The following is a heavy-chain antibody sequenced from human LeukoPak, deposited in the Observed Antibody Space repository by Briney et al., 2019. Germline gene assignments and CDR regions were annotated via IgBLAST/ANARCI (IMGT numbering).Heavy chain of an antibody. J-gene: IGHJ4*02. CDR2: ISGSGGST. V-gene: IGHV3-23*01. D-gene: IGHD3-10*01. Sequence: GGSLRLSCAVSGFTFSGYAMSWVRRAPGKGLEWVSVISGSGGSTYHADSVKGRFTISRDNSKNTLYLQMNSLRAEDTAVYYCAKSLRGRETSSFDYWGQGTLVTVSS. CDR1: GFTFSGYA. CDR3: AKSLRGRETSSFDY.